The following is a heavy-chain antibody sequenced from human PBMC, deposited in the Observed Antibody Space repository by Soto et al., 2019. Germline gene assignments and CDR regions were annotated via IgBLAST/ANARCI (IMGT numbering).Heavy chain of an antibody. D-gene: IGHD2-15*01. CDR3: ARDLGGWPDY. CDR1: GYIFTSYY. V-gene: IGHV1-3*01. CDR2: INAGNGNT. J-gene: IGHJ4*02. Sequence: ASVKVSCKASGYIFTSYYIHWVRQAPGQRLEWMGWINAGNGNTKYSQKFQGRVTITRDTSASTAYMELSSLRSEDTAVYYCARDLGGWPDYWGQGTPVTVSS.